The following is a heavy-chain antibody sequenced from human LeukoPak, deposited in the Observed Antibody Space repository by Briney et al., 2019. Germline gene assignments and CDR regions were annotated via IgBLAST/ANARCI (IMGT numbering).Heavy chain of an antibody. CDR3: ARDSGVGEDAFDI. D-gene: IGHD1-26*01. V-gene: IGHV3-21*01. Sequence: PGGSLRLSCAASGFTFSSYSLNWVRQAPGKGLEWVSSISSSSSYIYYADSVKGRFTISRDNAKNSLYLQMNSLRAEDTAVYYCARDSGVGEDAFDIWGQGTMVTVSS. J-gene: IGHJ3*02. CDR1: GFTFSSYS. CDR2: ISSSSSYI.